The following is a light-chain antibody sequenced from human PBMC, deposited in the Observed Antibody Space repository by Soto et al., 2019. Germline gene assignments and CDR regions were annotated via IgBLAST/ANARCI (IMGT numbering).Light chain of an antibody. CDR3: QTWGTVV. CDR2: LNSDGSH. J-gene: IGLJ2*01. V-gene: IGLV4-69*01. Sequence: QAVVTQSPSASASLGASVKLTCTLSSGHSSYAIAWHQQQPEKGPRYLMKLNSDGSHSKGDGIPDRFSGSSSGAERYLTISSLQSEDDADYYCQTWGTVVFGGGTKLTVL. CDR1: SGHSSYA.